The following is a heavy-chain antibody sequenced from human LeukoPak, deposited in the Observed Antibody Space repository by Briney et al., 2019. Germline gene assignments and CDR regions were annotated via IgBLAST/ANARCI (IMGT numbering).Heavy chain of an antibody. CDR2: INPNSGGT. Sequence: ATVKVSCKASGYTFTGYFMHWVRQAPGQGLEWMGWINPNSGGTVHAQKFQGRVTMTRDTSITTAYMDLSSLRSDDTAVYYCARVYGSGSYYNHWGQGTLVTVSS. CDR1: GYTFTGYF. D-gene: IGHD3-10*01. V-gene: IGHV1-2*02. CDR3: ARVYGSGSYYNH. J-gene: IGHJ5*02.